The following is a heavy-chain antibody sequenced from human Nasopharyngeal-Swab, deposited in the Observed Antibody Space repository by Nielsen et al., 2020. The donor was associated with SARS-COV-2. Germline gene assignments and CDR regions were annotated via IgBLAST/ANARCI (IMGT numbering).Heavy chain of an antibody. Sequence: GESLKISCAASGFTFSSFAMHWVRQAPGKGLEWVGLISYDGSHENYADSVRGRFTISRDNAKNSLYLQMNSLRAEDTAVYYCARDGLDYDFWSAYFMDVWGQGTTVTVSS. J-gene: IGHJ6*02. V-gene: IGHV3-30-3*01. CDR1: GFTFSSFA. D-gene: IGHD3-3*01. CDR3: ARDGLDYDFWSAYFMDV. CDR2: ISYDGSHE.